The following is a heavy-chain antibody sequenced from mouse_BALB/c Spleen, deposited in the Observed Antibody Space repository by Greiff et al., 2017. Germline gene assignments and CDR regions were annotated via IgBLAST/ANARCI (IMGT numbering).Heavy chain of an antibody. CDR2: ISYSGST. J-gene: IGHJ4*01. CDR3: ARSRWVRRDYYAMDY. V-gene: IGHV3-2*02. Sequence: EVQLQESGPGLVKPSQSLSLTCTVTGYSITSDYAWNWIRQFPGNKLEWMGYISYSGSTSYNPSLKSRISITRDTSKNQFFLQLNSVTTEDTATYYCARSRWVRRDYYAMDYWGQGTSVTVSS. CDR1: GYSITSDYA. D-gene: IGHD2-2*01.